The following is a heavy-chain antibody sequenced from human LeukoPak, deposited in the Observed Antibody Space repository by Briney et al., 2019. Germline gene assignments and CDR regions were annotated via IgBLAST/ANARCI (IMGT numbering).Heavy chain of an antibody. CDR2: IYYSGST. J-gene: IGHJ6*03. D-gene: IGHD3-16*01. CDR1: GGSISSSSYY. CDR3: ASLRTSYYYYMDV. V-gene: IGHV4-39*07. Sequence: SETLSLTCTVSGGSISSSSYYWGWIRQPPGKGLEWIGSIYYSGSTYYNPSLKSRVTISVDTSKNQFSLKLSSVTAADTAVYYYASLRTSYYYYMDVWGKGTTVTISS.